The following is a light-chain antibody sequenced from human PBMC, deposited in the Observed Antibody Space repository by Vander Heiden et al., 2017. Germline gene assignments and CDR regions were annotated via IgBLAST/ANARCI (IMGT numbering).Light chain of an antibody. J-gene: IGKJ3*01. CDR1: QSSSSY. V-gene: IGKV1-39*01. Sequence: DIQVSQPPSSLSASVGDRVTITRRGSQSSSSYLDWYQQKPGKAPKLLIYGASSRESGIPSRFSGSGSGTDFTLTISSLQPEDFAPYYCQQSYSTPRTFGPGTRVDI. CDR2: GAS. CDR3: QQSYSTPRT.